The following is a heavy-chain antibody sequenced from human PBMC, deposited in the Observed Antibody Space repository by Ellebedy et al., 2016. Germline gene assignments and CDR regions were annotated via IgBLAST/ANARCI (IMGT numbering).Heavy chain of an antibody. V-gene: IGHV3-30-3*01. CDR2: ISYDGSNK. CDR1: GFTFSSYA. CDR3: SRKKGGEPWLVDNYNYYGMDV. D-gene: IGHD6-19*01. Sequence: GESLKISCAASGFTFSSYAMHWVRQAPGKGLEWVAVISYDGSNKYYADSVKGRFTISRDNSRNTLYLQMNSLRAEDTAVYYCSRKKGGEPWLVDNYNYYGMDVWGQGTTVTVSS. J-gene: IGHJ6*02.